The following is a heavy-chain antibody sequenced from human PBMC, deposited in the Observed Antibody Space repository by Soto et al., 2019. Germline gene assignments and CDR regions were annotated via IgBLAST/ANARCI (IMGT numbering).Heavy chain of an antibody. CDR1: GFTFSSYW. Sequence: EVQLVESGGGLVQPGGSLRLSCAASGFTFSSYWMSWVRQAPGKGLEWVANIKQDGREKYYVDSVKGRFTISRDNAKNSQYLHMNGLRAEDTAVYYCARVRGIRYYYDYGMDVWGQGTTVTVSS. V-gene: IGHV3-7*05. CDR2: IKQDGREK. CDR3: ARVRGIRYYYDYGMDV. J-gene: IGHJ6*02. D-gene: IGHD4-17*01.